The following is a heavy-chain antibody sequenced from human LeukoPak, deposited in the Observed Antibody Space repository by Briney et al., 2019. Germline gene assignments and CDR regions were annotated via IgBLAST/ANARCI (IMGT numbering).Heavy chain of an antibody. J-gene: IGHJ4*02. Sequence: GGSLRLSCTTSGFAFDDFAMRWVRQPAGKGLEWVGFTRRRAYGGAAKYAASVKGRFIISRDESKGVAYLQMNSLKTEDTAVYYCSRNGLVDFDYWGQGSRVIVS. V-gene: IGHV3-49*04. CDR3: SRNGLVDFDY. CDR1: GFAFDDFA. CDR2: TRRRAYGGAA.